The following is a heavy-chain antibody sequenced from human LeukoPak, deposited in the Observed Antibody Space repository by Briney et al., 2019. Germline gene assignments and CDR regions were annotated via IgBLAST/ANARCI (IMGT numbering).Heavy chain of an antibody. V-gene: IGHV4-59*01. D-gene: IGHD5-12*01. J-gene: IGHJ6*03. CDR2: IYYSGST. CDR3: AREVVATIGANYYYYYMDV. CDR1: GGSFSGYY. Sequence: SETLSLTCAVYGGSFSGYYWSWIRQPPGKGLEWIGYIYYSGSTNYNPSLKSRVTISVDTSKNQFSLKLSSVTAADTAVYYCAREVVATIGANYYYYYMDVWGKGTTVTISS.